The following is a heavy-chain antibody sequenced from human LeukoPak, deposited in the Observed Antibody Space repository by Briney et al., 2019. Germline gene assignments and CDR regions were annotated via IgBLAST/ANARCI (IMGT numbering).Heavy chain of an antibody. CDR2: INHSGST. J-gene: IGHJ5*02. D-gene: IGHD6-13*01. V-gene: IGHV4-34*01. CDR3: ARGRGGSGAAAGTRWFDP. Sequence: SSETLSLTCAVYGGSFSGYYWSWIRQPPGKGLEWLGEINHSGSTNYNPSLKSRVTISVDTSKNQFSLKLSSVTAADTAVYYCARGRGGSGAAAGTRWFDPWGQGTLVTVSS. CDR1: GGSFSGYY.